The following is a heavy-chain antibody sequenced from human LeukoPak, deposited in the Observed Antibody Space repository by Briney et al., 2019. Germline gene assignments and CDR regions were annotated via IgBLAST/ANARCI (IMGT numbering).Heavy chain of an antibody. CDR3: ASGYSSSLFDY. Sequence: ASVKVSCKASGRTFSSYAISWVRQAPGQGLEWMGGIIPIFGTANYAQKFQDRVTITADESTSTAYMELSRLRSEDTDVYYCASGYSSSLFDYWGQGTLVTVSS. D-gene: IGHD6-6*01. V-gene: IGHV1-69*13. CDR2: IIPIFGTA. CDR1: GRTFSSYA. J-gene: IGHJ4*02.